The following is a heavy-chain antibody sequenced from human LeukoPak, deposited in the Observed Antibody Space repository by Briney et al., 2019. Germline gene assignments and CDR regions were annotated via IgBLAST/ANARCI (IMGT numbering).Heavy chain of an antibody. J-gene: IGHJ6*02. D-gene: IGHD2-2*01. Sequence: ASVKVSCKVSGYTLTELSMHWVRQAPGKGLEWMGGFDPEDGETIYAQKFQGRVTMTEDIYSTAYMELSRLRSDDTAVYYCARVRNVVVPAAMGRYYYGMDVWGQGTTVTVSS. V-gene: IGHV1-24*01. CDR3: ARVRNVVVPAAMGRYYYGMDV. CDR2: FDPEDGET. CDR1: GYTLTELS.